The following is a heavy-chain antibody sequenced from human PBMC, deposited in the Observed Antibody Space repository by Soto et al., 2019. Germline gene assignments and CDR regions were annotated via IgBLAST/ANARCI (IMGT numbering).Heavy chain of an antibody. V-gene: IGHV4-39*01. Sequence: PSETLSLTCTVSGGSISSSSYYWGWIRQPPGKGLEWIGSIYYTGSTYYKPSLKSRVTISVDTSNNQFSLKLSSVTAADTAVYFCARHTSYYDFWSGPSWFDPWGQGTLVTVSS. CDR2: IYYTGST. CDR3: ARHTSYYDFWSGPSWFDP. J-gene: IGHJ5*02. CDR1: GGSISSSSYY. D-gene: IGHD3-3*01.